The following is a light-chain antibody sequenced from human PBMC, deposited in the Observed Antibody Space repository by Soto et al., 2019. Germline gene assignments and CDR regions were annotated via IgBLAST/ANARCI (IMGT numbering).Light chain of an antibody. CDR1: SSDVGNYNL. J-gene: IGLJ2*01. V-gene: IGLV2-23*02. Sequence: QSALTQPASVSGSPGQSITISFTGTSSDVGNYNLVSWYQHHPGTAPKLMISEVSNRPSGVSNRFSGSKSGNTASLTISGLQAEDEADYYCCSYAGSNTYVVFGGGTKVTVL. CDR2: EVS. CDR3: CSYAGSNTYVV.